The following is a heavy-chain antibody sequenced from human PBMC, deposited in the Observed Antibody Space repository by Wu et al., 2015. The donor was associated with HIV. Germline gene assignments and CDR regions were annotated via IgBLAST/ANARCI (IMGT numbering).Heavy chain of an antibody. J-gene: IGHJ4*02. CDR2: MNPNSGNT. CDR3: ARQRAYTSGWYIYDY. V-gene: IGHV1-8*02. CDR1: GYIFNTYG. Sequence: QVQLVQSGAEVKKPGASVKVSCKASGYIFNTYGISWVRQVPGQALEWMGWMNPNSGNTGYAQKFQGRITMTRNTSIRTAYMELSSLRSEDTAIYYCARQRAYTSGWYIYDYWGQGTLVTVSS. D-gene: IGHD6-19*01.